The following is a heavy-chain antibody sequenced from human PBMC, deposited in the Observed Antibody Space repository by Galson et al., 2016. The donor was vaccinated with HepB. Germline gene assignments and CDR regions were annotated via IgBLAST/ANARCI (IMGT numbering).Heavy chain of an antibody. V-gene: IGHV3-30*03. CDR1: GFTFSTYG. D-gene: IGHD5-18*01. CDR2: ISYDGDTK. J-gene: IGHJ4*02. CDR3: ASDPRQWQRGYNYGFEY. Sequence: SLRLSCAASGFTFSTYGMHWVCQAPGRGLEWVAVISYDGDTKYHADSVKGRFTISRDNSKNTLYLQMRRLRFEDTAVYYCASDPRQWQRGYNYGFEYWGQGTLVSVSS.